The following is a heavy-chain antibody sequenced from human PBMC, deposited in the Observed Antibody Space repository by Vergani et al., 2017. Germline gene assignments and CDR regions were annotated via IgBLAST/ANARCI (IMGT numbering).Heavy chain of an antibody. CDR2: ISWNSGSI. D-gene: IGHD6-19*01. J-gene: IGHJ4*02. Sequence: EVQLVESGGGLVKPGRSLRLSCAASGFTFDDYAMHWVRQAPGKGLEWVSGISWNSGSIGYADSVKGRFTISRDNAKNSLYLQMNSLRAEDTALYYCAKDYGGGWDYWGQGTLVTVSS. CDR3: AKDYGGGWDY. V-gene: IGHV3-9*01. CDR1: GFTFDDYA.